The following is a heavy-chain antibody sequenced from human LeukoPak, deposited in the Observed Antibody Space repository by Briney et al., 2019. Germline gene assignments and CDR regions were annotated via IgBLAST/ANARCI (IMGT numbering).Heavy chain of an antibody. J-gene: IGHJ5*02. Sequence: GASVKVSCKASGYTFTSYYMHWVRQAPGQGLEWMGIINPSGGSTSYAQKSQGRVTMTRDTSTSTVYMELSSLRSEDTAVYYCARSLTLSSSWLNWFDPWGQGTLVTVSS. V-gene: IGHV1-46*01. CDR1: GYTFTSYY. CDR3: ARSLTLSSSWLNWFDP. CDR2: INPSGGST. D-gene: IGHD6-13*01.